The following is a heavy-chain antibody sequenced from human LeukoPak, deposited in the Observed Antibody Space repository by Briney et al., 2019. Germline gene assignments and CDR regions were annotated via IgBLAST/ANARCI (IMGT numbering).Heavy chain of an antibody. D-gene: IGHD1-26*01. J-gene: IGHJ4*02. Sequence: PSETLSLTCTVSGASISSSSYYWSWIRQPPGKGLEWIGYIYYSGSIDYNPSLKSRVTISVDTSKNQFSLKLRSVTAADTAVYYCARYSGSYSGFDYWGQGTLVTVSS. CDR2: IYYSGSI. CDR1: GASISSSSYY. CDR3: ARYSGSYSGFDY. V-gene: IGHV4-61*05.